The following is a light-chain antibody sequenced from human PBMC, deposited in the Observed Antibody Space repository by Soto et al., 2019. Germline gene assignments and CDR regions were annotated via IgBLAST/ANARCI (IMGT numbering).Light chain of an antibody. J-gene: IGKJ1*01. CDR3: QQYQNSPRT. Sequence: EIVLTQSLATLSLSPGERATLSCRASQSVSSYLAWYQQKPGQAPRLLIYDTSTRATGVPARFSGSRSGTEFTLTISSLQSEDFAVYYCQQYQNSPRTFGQGTKVDIK. CDR2: DTS. V-gene: IGKV3-15*01. CDR1: QSVSSY.